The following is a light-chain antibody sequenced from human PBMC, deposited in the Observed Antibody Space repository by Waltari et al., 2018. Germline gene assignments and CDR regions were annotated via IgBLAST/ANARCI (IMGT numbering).Light chain of an antibody. CDR1: QSISSW. Sequence: DIQMTQSPSTLSASVGDRVTITCRASQSISSWLAWYQQKPGKAPKLRIYKASSLESGVPSRFSGSGSVTEFTLTISSLQPDDFATYYCQQYNSYSPYTFGQGTKLEIK. V-gene: IGKV1-5*03. CDR3: QQYNSYSPYT. J-gene: IGKJ2*01. CDR2: KAS.